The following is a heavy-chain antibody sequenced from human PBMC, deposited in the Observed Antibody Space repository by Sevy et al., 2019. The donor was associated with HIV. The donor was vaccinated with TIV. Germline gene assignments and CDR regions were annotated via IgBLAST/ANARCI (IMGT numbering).Heavy chain of an antibody. D-gene: IGHD2-15*01. CDR2: MTSSGSYI. J-gene: IGHJ4*02. Sequence: GGSLRLFCAASGFTFSTSTMNWVRQAPGKGLEWVSLMTSSGSYILYADSVKGRFTISRDNAKNSVFLQMNSLRVEDTAVYYCVRDGWNYWGQGTLVTVSS. V-gene: IGHV3-21*01. CDR1: GFTFSTST. CDR3: VRDGWNY.